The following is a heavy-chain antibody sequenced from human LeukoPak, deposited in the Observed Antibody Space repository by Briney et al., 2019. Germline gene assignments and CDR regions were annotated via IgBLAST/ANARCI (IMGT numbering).Heavy chain of an antibody. J-gene: IGHJ2*01. CDR1: GYTFTGNH. CDR3: AKEADIVSFDL. D-gene: IGHD2-15*01. Sequence: ASVNVSCKASGYTFTGNHVHWVRQAPGQGLEWMGWIDPKSGDTMYAQKFQDRVTMTSDTSINTAYMELSGLRSDDTAVYFCAKEADIVSFDLWGRGTLVTVSS. CDR2: IDPKSGDT. V-gene: IGHV1-2*02.